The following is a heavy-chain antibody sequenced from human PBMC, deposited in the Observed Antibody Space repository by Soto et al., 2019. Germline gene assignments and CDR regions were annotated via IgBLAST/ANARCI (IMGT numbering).Heavy chain of an antibody. V-gene: IGHV4-39*01. Sequence: PETLSLTCTVSGDSIISSDFYWGWVRQPPGKGLEWIGSIFYLGSSYYNPSLKSRVTMSVDTSKNQFSLRLRSVTAADTALYFCARHSLALRKNNWFDPWGQCIMVT. D-gene: IGHD3-3*02. CDR3: ARHSLALRKNNWFDP. J-gene: IGHJ5*02. CDR2: IFYLGSS. CDR1: GDSIISSDFY.